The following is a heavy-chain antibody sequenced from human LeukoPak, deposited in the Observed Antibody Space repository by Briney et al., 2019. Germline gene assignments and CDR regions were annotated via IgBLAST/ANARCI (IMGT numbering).Heavy chain of an antibody. Sequence: SQTLSLTCAISGDNISNNRVAWNWIRQSPSRGLEWLGRTYYRSKWNNDYAVSVKSRITINPDTSKNQFSLQLNSVTPEDTAVYYCARDGLRGEDYWGQGTLVTVSS. J-gene: IGHJ4*02. CDR3: ARDGLRGEDY. CDR1: GDNISNNRVA. CDR2: TYYRSKWNN. D-gene: IGHD3-16*01. V-gene: IGHV6-1*01.